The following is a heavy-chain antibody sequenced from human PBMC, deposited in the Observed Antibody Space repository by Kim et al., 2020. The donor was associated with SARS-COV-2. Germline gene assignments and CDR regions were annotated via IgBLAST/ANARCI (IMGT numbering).Heavy chain of an antibody. V-gene: IGHV3-23*01. CDR3: AKEARYYYDSSGPFVY. CDR2: ISGSGGRT. J-gene: IGHJ4*02. Sequence: GGSLRLSCAASGFTFSSYAMSWVRQAPGKGLEWVSAISGSGGRTYYADSVKGRFTISRDNSKNTLYLQMNSLRAEDTAVYYCAKEARYYYDSSGPFVYWGQGTLVTVSS. CDR1: GFTFSSYA. D-gene: IGHD3-22*01.